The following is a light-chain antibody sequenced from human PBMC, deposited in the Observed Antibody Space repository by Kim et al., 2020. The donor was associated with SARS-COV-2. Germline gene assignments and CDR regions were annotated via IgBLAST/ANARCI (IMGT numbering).Light chain of an antibody. CDR3: QTWDTTFGWV. Sequence: VSPGQTASITCSGDKLGHKYVSWYQHKPGQSPVFVIYQDSERASGIPERFSGSNSGNTATLTISGTQISDEADYYCQTWDTTFGWVFGGGTKLTVL. CDR2: QDS. CDR1: KLGHKY. V-gene: IGLV3-1*01. J-gene: IGLJ3*02.